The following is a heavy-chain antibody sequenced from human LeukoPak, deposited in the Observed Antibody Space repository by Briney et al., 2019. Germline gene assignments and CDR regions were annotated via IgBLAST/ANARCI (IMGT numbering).Heavy chain of an antibody. CDR3: ASLPWIHPWNHY. CDR2: IYYSGST. D-gene: IGHD5-18*01. CDR1: GGSISSSNYY. V-gene: IGHV4-39*01. Sequence: SSETLSLTCTVSGGSISSSNYYWGWIRQPPGKGLECIGSIYYSGSTYYNPSLKNRVTISVDTSKNQFSLKLNSVTAADTAVYYCASLPWIHPWNHYWGQGTLVTVSS. J-gene: IGHJ4*02.